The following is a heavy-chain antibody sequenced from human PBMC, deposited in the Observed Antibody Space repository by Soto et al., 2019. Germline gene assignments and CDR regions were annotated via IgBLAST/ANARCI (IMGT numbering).Heavy chain of an antibody. CDR1: GFTFSNYW. V-gene: IGHV3-74*01. D-gene: IGHD3-16*01. Sequence: GGSLRLSCAASGFTFSNYWMHWVRQAPGKGLVWVSRVNPDGSRTDYADSVKGRSTISRANAENTLYLQMNSLRDDDTAVYYCARGGRLGSENLYKEYWGQGTLVTVSS. CDR2: VNPDGSRT. J-gene: IGHJ4*02. CDR3: ARGGRLGSENLYKEY.